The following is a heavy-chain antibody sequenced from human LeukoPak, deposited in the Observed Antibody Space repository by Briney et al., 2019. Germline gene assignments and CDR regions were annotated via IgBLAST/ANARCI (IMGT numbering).Heavy chain of an antibody. Sequence: PGGPLRLSCAASGFTSSDYYMSWIRQAPGKGLEWVSYISSTGITKYYADSVKGRFTISRDNAENSLYLQMNSLRAEDTAVYYCARGRFNTYYFDYWGQGTLVTVSS. CDR3: ARGRFNTYYFDY. J-gene: IGHJ4*02. CDR1: GFTSSDYY. CDR2: ISSTGITK. D-gene: IGHD3-10*01. V-gene: IGHV3-11*01.